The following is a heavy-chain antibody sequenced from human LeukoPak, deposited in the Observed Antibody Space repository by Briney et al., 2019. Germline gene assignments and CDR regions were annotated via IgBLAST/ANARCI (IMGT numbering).Heavy chain of an antibody. V-gene: IGHV3-21*01. CDR1: GFTFSSYS. CDR3: ATQHIVVVPAAIVELDY. CDR2: ISSSSSYI. D-gene: IGHD2-2*01. Sequence: GGSLRLSCAASGFTFSSYSMNWVRQAPGKGLEWVSSISSSSSYIYYADSVKGRFTISRDNAKNSLYLQMNSLRAEDTAVYYCATQHIVVVPAAIVELDYWGQGTLVTISS. J-gene: IGHJ4*02.